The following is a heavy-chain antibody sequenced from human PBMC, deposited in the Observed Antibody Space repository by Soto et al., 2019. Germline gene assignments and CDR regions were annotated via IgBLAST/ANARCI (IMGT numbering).Heavy chain of an antibody. CDR2: IIPIFGTA. CDR1: GGTFSSYA. Sequence: QVQLVQSGAEVKKPGSSVKVSCKASGGTFSSYAISWVRQAPGQGLEWMGGIIPIFGTANYAQRFQGRVTITADESTSTAYMELGSRGSEDTAVYFCAREAVSALTTEAMAPTRFDYWGQGTLVTVSS. D-gene: IGHD4-17*01. V-gene: IGHV1-69*12. CDR3: AREAVSALTTEAMAPTRFDY. J-gene: IGHJ4*02.